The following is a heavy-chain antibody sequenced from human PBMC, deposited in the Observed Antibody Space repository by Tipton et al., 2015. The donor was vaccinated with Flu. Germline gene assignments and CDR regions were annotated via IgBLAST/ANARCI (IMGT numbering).Heavy chain of an antibody. D-gene: IGHD6-6*01. CDR2: INHSGST. V-gene: IGHV4-34*01. CDR1: GGSFSGYY. Sequence: TLSLTCAVYGGSFSGYYWSWIRQPPGKGLEWIGEINHSGSTNYNPSLKSRVTISVDTSKNQFSLKLSSVTAADTAVYYCARDRPPGDYWGQGTLVTVSS. CDR3: ARDRPPGDY. J-gene: IGHJ4*02.